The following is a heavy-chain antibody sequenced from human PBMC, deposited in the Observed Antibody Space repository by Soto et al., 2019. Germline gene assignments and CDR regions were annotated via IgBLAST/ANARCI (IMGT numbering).Heavy chain of an antibody. CDR3: TKRRNVLRFLEWSSGMEV. J-gene: IGHJ6*02. V-gene: IGHV3-30*18. D-gene: IGHD3-3*01. CDR2: ISDDGSNK. Sequence: GSLRLSCAASGFTFSNYGMHWVRQAPGKGLEWVAFISDDGSNKYYADSMKGRFTMSRDNSKSTLYLQMNSLRVEDTAVYYCTKRRNVLRFLEWSSGMEVWGQGTTVTVSS. CDR1: GFTFSNYG.